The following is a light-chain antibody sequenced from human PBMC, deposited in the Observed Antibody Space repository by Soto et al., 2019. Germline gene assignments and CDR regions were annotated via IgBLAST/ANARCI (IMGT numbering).Light chain of an antibody. CDR1: RSNVGRNA. CDR2: ATN. J-gene: IGLJ2*01. Sequence: QSVLTQPPSASGTPGQTVTISCSGSRSNVGRNAVSWYQQVPGMAPKLLVFATNQRPSGVPDRFSGSASGASASLAISGLQSEDEADYDCAAWDDTLNGPLFGGGTKVTVL. CDR3: AAWDDTLNGPL. V-gene: IGLV1-44*01.